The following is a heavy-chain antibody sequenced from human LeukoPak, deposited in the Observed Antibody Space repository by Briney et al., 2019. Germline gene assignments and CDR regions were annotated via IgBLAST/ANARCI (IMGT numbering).Heavy chain of an antibody. D-gene: IGHD1-26*01. CDR3: ARVGDPTKYYYAMDV. CDR2: TYYRSKWFT. CDR1: GDSVSGNTVT. Sequence: SQTLSLTCAISGDSVSGNTVTWNWIRQSPSRGLEWLGRTYYRSKWFTDYAVSVKSRITINADTPKNQSSLQLSSVTPEDTAVYFCARVGDPTKYYYAMDVWGQGTTVTVSS. J-gene: IGHJ6*02. V-gene: IGHV6-1*01.